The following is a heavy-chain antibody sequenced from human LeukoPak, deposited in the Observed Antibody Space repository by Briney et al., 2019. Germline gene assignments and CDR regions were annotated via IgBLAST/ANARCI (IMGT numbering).Heavy chain of an antibody. D-gene: IGHD6-13*01. CDR1: GGSISSYY. Sequence: SETLSLTCTVSGGSISSYYWSWIRQPAGKGLEWIGRIYTSGSTNYNPSLKSRVTMSVDTSKNQFSLKLSSVTAADTAVYYCARAIAAAGTAYYYYYMDVWGKGTTVTVSS. J-gene: IGHJ6*03. CDR2: IYTSGST. V-gene: IGHV4-4*07. CDR3: ARAIAAAGTAYYYYYMDV.